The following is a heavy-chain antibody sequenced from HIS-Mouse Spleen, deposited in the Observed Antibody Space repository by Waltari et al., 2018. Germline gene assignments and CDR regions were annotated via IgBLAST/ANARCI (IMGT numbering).Heavy chain of an antibody. CDR1: GYTFTSYY. CDR2: INPSGGST. D-gene: IGHD1-26*01. V-gene: IGHV1-46*03. Sequence: QVQLVQSGAEVKKPGASVKVSCKASGYTFTSYYMHWGLQAPGQGIDWMGIINPSGGSTSYAQKFQGRVTMTRDTSTSTVYMELSSLRSEDTAVYYCARKLIVGATAFDIWGQGTMVTVSS. J-gene: IGHJ3*02. CDR3: ARKLIVGATAFDI.